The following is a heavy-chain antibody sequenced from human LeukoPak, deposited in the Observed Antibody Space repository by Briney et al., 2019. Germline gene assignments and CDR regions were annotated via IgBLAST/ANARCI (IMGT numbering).Heavy chain of an antibody. Sequence: RASEPLSLTCTVSGYSISSGYYWGWIRQPPGKWLEWIGSIYHSGSTYYNPSLKSRVTISVDTSKNQFSLKLSSVTAADTAVYYCARAGDSSGWYGYYYYYMDVWGKGTTVTVSS. CDR2: IYHSGST. J-gene: IGHJ6*03. D-gene: IGHD6-19*01. V-gene: IGHV4-38-2*02. CDR3: ARAGDSSGWYGYYYYYMDV. CDR1: GYSISSGYY.